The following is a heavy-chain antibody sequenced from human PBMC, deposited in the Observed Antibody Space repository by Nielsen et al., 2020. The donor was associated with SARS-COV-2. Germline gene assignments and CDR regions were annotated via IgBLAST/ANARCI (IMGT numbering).Heavy chain of an antibody. V-gene: IGHV3-64D*06. CDR2: ISSNGGST. J-gene: IGHJ4*02. CDR1: GFTFSSYA. D-gene: IGHD3-16*02. CDR3: VKCAFGGVIVPFDY. Sequence: GEPLKISCSASGFTFSSYAMHWVRQAPGKGLEYVSAISSNGGSTYYADSVKGRFTISRDNSKNTLYLQMSSLRAEDTAVYYCVKCAFGGVIVPFDYWGQGTLVTVSS.